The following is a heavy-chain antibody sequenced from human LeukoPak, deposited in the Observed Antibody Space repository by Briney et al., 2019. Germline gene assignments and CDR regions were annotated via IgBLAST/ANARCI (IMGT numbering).Heavy chain of an antibody. Sequence: PAETLSPTCAVYCGSLRGYYSRWIHQPPRKGVEWNGEINHSGSNNYNPSLKSRVTISVATSKNHFYLKLSSVTAADTAVYYCARARGNMIRGNWLDPWGQGTLVTVSS. CDR3: ARARGNMIRGNWLDP. D-gene: IGHD3-10*01. V-gene: IGHV4-34*01. J-gene: IGHJ5*02. CDR1: CGSLRGYY. CDR2: INHSGSN.